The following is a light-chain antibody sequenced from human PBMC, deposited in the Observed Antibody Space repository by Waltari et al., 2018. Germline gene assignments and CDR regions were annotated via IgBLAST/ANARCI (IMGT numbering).Light chain of an antibody. J-gene: IGKJ1*01. V-gene: IGKV1-5*03. CDR3: QQYNTYWT. CDR2: KTS. Sequence: DIQMTQSPSTLSASIGDRVTITCRASQNVDAWLAWYQQKPGTAPKLLVYKTSNLQSGVPSRFSGSGSEKHFTVTISSLQPDDFATYYCQQYNTYWTFGQGTKVE. CDR1: QNVDAW.